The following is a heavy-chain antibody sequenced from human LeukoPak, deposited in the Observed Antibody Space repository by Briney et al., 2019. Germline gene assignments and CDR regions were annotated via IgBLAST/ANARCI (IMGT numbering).Heavy chain of an antibody. CDR2: ISYDGSNK. V-gene: IGHV3-30-3*01. CDR3: ARDRIYYDSSGYYYYGMDV. CDR1: GFTFSSYA. J-gene: IGHJ6*02. D-gene: IGHD3-22*01. Sequence: GGSLRPSCAASGFTFSSYAMHWVRQAPGKGLEWVAVISYDGSNKYYADSVKGRFTISRDNSKNTLYLQMNSLRAEDTAVYYCARDRIYYDSSGYYYYGMDVWGQGTTVTVSS.